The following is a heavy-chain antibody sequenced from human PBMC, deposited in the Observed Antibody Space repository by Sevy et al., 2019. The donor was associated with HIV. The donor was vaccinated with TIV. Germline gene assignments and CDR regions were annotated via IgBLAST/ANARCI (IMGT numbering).Heavy chain of an antibody. CDR3: TGPVAIATICPSDY. V-gene: IGHV3-49*03. CDR1: GFTFGDYA. D-gene: IGHD2-21*01. J-gene: IGHJ4*02. Sequence: GGSLRLSCTASGFTFGDYAMSWFRQAPGKGLEWVGFIRSKAYGGTTEYAESVKGRFTISRDDSKNIAYLQMNSLKTEDTAVYYCTGPVAIATICPSDYWGQGTLVTVSS. CDR2: IRSKAYGGTT.